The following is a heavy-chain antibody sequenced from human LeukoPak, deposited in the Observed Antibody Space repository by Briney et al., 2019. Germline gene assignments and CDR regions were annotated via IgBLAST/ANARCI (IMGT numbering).Heavy chain of an antibody. CDR2: INHSGST. CDR1: GGSFSGYH. CDR3: ARGPPRYYYGSGSYTAYFDY. V-gene: IGHV4-34*01. D-gene: IGHD3-10*01. J-gene: IGHJ4*02. Sequence: SETLSLTCAVYGGSFSGYHWSWIRQPPGKGVEWSGEINHSGSTNYNPSLKSRVTISVDTSKNQFSLKLSSVTAADTAVYYCARGPPRYYYGSGSYTAYFDYWGQGTLVTVSS.